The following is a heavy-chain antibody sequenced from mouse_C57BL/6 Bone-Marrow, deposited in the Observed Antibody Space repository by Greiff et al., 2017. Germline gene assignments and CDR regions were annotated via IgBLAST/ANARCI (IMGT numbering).Heavy chain of an antibody. CDR1: GYTFTDYY. CDR2: IYPGSGNT. CDR3: ARDDTTVVATDFDV. D-gene: IGHD1-1*01. V-gene: IGHV1-76*01. J-gene: IGHJ1*03. Sequence: QVQLQQPGAELVRPGASVKLSCKASGYTFTDYYINWVKQRPGQGLEWIARIYPGSGNTYYNEKFKGKATLTAEKSSSTAYMQLSSLTSEDSAVYFCARDDTTVVATDFDVWGTGTTVTVSS.